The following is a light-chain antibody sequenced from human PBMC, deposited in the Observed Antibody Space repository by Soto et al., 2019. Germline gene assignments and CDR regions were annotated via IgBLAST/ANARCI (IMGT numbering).Light chain of an antibody. CDR2: EGT. CDR1: SSDVGTYNL. V-gene: IGLV2-23*01. Sequence: QSALTQPASVSGSPGQSITISCTGTSSDVGTYNLVSWYQQHPGKAPKLIISEGTERPSGVSNRFSGSKSGNTASLTISGLQAEDEAHYYCCSYAGSSTYVVFGGGTQLTVL. CDR3: CSYAGSSTYVV. J-gene: IGLJ2*01.